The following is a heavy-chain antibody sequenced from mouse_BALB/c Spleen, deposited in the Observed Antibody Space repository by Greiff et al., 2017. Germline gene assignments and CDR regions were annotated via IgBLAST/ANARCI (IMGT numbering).Heavy chain of an antibody. CDR2: IWAGGST. CDR1: GFSLTSYG. V-gene: IGHV2-9*02. CDR3: ARDYYGSAMDY. Sequence: VHLVESGPGLVAPSQSLSITCTVSGFSLTSYGVHWVRQPPGKGLEWLGVIWAGGSTNYNSALKSRLSISKDNSKSQVFLKMNSLQTDDTAMYYCARDYYGSAMDYWGQGTSVTVSS. D-gene: IGHD1-1*01. J-gene: IGHJ4*01.